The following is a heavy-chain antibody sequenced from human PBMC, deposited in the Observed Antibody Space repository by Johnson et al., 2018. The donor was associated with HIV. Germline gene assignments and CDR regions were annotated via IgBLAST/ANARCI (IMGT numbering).Heavy chain of an antibody. V-gene: IGHV3-11*01. J-gene: IGHJ3*02. CDR2: ISSSGSTI. Sequence: QVQLVESGGGLIQPGGSLRLSCAASGFTVSSNYMSWVRQAPGKGLEWVSYISSSGSTIYYADSVKGRFTISRDNAKNSLYLQMNSLRAEDTALYYCAREAWGFGERVDAFDIWGQGTMVTVSS. CDR1: GFTVSSNY. D-gene: IGHD3-10*01. CDR3: AREAWGFGERVDAFDI.